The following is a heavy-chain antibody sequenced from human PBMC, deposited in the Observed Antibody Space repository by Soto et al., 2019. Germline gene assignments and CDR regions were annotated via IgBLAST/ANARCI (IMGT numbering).Heavy chain of an antibody. CDR3: ARSPYGDRQYTWFDH. V-gene: IGHV4-59*08. Sequence: SETVSLTCSVSGDSFSSYYWNWIRQPPGKGLEWIGYIYYTGNTNYNPSLKSRVTISVDTSKNQFSLKLSSVTAADTAVYYCARSPYGDRQYTWFDHWGQGTLVTVSS. D-gene: IGHD4-17*01. CDR1: GDSFSSYY. CDR2: IYYTGNT. J-gene: IGHJ5*02.